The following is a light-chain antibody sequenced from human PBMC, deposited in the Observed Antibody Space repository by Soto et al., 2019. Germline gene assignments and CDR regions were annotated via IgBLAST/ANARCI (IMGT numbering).Light chain of an antibody. CDR2: AAS. J-gene: IGKJ3*01. Sequence: AIRMTQSPSSLSASTGDRVTITCRASQGISSYLAWYQQKPGKAPKLLIYAASTLQSGVPSRFSGSGSGTDFTLTISCLQSEDFLTYSATPYNNTLFPLGPGTKVD. CDR3: TPYNNTLFP. CDR1: QGISSY. V-gene: IGKV1-8*01.